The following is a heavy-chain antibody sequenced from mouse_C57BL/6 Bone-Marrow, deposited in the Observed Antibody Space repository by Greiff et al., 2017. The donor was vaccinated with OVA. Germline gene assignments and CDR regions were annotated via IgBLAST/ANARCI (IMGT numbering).Heavy chain of an antibody. Sequence: EVMLVESEGGLVQPGSSMKLSCTASGFTFSDYYMAWVRQVPEKGLEWVANINYDGSSTYYLDSLKSRFIISRDNAKNILYLQMSSLKSEDTATYYCARVIYYYGSSYYYFDYWGQGTTLTVSS. D-gene: IGHD1-1*01. CDR3: ARVIYYYGSSYYYFDY. CDR1: GFTFSDYY. V-gene: IGHV5-16*01. CDR2: INYDGSST. J-gene: IGHJ2*01.